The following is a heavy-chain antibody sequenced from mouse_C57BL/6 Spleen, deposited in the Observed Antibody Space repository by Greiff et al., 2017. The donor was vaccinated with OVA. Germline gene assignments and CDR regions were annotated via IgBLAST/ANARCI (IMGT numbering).Heavy chain of an antibody. CDR1: GYSITSGYY. Sequence: EVKLVESGPGLVKPSQSLSLTCSVTGYSITSGYYWNWIRQFPGNKLEWMGYISYDGSNNYNPSLKNRISITRDTSKNQFFLKLNSVTTEDTATYYCARDGHYGSSRGFAYWGQGTLVTVSA. D-gene: IGHD1-1*01. V-gene: IGHV3-6*01. J-gene: IGHJ3*01. CDR2: ISYDGSN. CDR3: ARDGHYGSSRGFAY.